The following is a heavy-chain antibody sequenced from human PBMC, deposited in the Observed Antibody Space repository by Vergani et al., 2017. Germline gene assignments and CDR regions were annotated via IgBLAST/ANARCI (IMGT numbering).Heavy chain of an antibody. Sequence: EVQLLESGGGLVQPGGSLRLSCAASGFTFSSYAMSWVRQVRGKGLEWVSGISGSGGNTYYANSVKGRFTISRDNSKNTLYLQMNSLRADDTAVYYCAKGVYCSSTSCYEGRGYYYGMGVWGQGTTVTFSS. CDR2: ISGSGGNT. CDR1: GFTFSSYA. D-gene: IGHD2-2*01. CDR3: AKGVYCSSTSCYEGRGYYYGMGV. J-gene: IGHJ6*02. V-gene: IGHV3-23*01.